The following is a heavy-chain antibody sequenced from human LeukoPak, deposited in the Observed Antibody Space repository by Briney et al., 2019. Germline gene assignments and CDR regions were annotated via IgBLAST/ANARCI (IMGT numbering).Heavy chain of an antibody. Sequence: PGGSLRLSCAASGFTFSSYGMHWVRQAPGKGLEWVAFIRYDGSNKYYADSVKGRFTISRDNSKNTLYLQMNSLRAEDTAVYYCAKDRRYDSSGKDAFDIWGQGTMVTVSS. V-gene: IGHV3-30*02. CDR1: GFTFSSYG. CDR2: IRYDGSNK. J-gene: IGHJ3*02. CDR3: AKDRRYDSSGKDAFDI. D-gene: IGHD3-22*01.